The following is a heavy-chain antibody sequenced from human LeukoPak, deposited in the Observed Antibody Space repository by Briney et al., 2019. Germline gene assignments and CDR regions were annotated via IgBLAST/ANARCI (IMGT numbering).Heavy chain of an antibody. CDR3: ARLGKVYGHGYN. CDR1: GGSFSGYY. CDR2: INHSGST. V-gene: IGHV4-34*01. Sequence: SETLSLTCAVYGGSFSGYYWSWIRQPPGKGLEWIGEINHSGSTNYNPSLKSRVTISIDTSKNQFSLKLTSVTAADTAVYYCARLGKVYGHGYNWGQGTLVTVSS. J-gene: IGHJ4*02. D-gene: IGHD5-24*01.